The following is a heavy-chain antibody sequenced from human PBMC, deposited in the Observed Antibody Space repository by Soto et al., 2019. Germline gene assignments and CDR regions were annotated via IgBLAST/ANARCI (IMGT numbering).Heavy chain of an antibody. J-gene: IGHJ4*02. D-gene: IGHD3-9*01. V-gene: IGHV4-59*01. CDR1: GGSISSYY. CDR3: ARYQFDYDILTGYYYYFDY. Sequence: SETLSLTCTVSGGSISSYYWSWIRQPPGKGLEWIGYIYYSGSTNYNPSLKSRVTISVDTSKNQFSLKLSSVTAADTAVYYCARYQFDYDILTGYYYYFDYWGQGTLVTVSS. CDR2: IYYSGST.